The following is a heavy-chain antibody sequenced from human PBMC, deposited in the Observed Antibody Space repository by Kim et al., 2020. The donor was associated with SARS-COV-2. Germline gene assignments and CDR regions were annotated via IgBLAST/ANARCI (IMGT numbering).Heavy chain of an antibody. J-gene: IGHJ2*01. Sequence: GGSLRLSCAASGFTFSSYAMHWVRQAPGKGLEWVAVIWYDGSNKYYADSVKGRFTISRDNSKNTLYLQMNSLRAEDTAVYYCAKAGIQLWSYWYFDLWGR. CDR1: GFTFSSYA. CDR2: IWYDGSNK. CDR3: AKAGIQLWSYWYFDL. D-gene: IGHD5-18*01. V-gene: IGHV3-33*06.